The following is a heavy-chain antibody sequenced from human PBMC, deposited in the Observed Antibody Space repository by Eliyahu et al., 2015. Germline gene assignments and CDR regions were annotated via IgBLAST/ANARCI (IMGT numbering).Heavy chain of an antibody. V-gene: IGHV4-39*01. D-gene: IGHD3-10*01. CDR1: GDSXSXSXYY. CDR3: ARHRGKTYGSIGWFDP. CDR2: WHKPGSS. Sequence: QLQLQESGPGLVKPSETLSLTCXVSGDSXSXSXYYWGWXPASPGKGLEWIGIWHKPGSSYYSTSLRSRVTLSVDTSRNQFFLNLTSVTAADTAVYYCARHRGKTYGSIGWFDPWGQGTLVTVSS. J-gene: IGHJ5*02.